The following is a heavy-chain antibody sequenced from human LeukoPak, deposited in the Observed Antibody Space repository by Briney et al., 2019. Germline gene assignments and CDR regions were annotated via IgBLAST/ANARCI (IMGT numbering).Heavy chain of an antibody. CDR3: ALGGKLRGYFDY. V-gene: IGHV1-69*06. CDR1: GGTFSSYA. J-gene: IGHJ4*02. D-gene: IGHD1-1*01. Sequence: ASVKVSCKASGGTFSSYAISWVRQAPGQGLEGMGGIIPIFGTANYAQKFQGRVTITADKSTSTAYMELSSLRSEGTAVYYCALGGKLRGYFDYWGQGTLVSVSS. CDR2: IIPIFGTA.